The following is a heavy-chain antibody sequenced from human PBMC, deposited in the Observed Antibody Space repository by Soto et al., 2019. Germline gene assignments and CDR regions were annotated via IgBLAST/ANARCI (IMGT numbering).Heavy chain of an antibody. D-gene: IGHD2-2*01. J-gene: IGHJ4*02. V-gene: IGHV3-23*01. CDR2: ISGSGGST. Sequence: QXXGKGLEWVSAISGSGGSTYYADSVKGRFTISRDNSKNTLYLQMNSLRAEDTAVYYCAKEVNVVVPAAISHWGQGTLVTVSS. CDR3: AKEVNVVVPAAISH.